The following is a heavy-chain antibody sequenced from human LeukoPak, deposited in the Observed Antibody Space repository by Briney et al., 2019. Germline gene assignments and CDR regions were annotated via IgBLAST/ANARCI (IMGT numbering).Heavy chain of an antibody. CDR2: IYTSGST. Sequence: PSQTLSLTCTVSGGSISSGSYYWSWIRQPAGKGLEWIGRIYTSGSTNYNPSLKSRVTISVDTSKNQFSLKLSSVTAADTAVYYCARDLGDDSDYYYYGMDVWGQGTRSPSP. J-gene: IGHJ6*02. CDR1: GGSISSGSYY. CDR3: ARDLGDDSDYYYYGMDV. D-gene: IGHD3-10*01. V-gene: IGHV4-61*02.